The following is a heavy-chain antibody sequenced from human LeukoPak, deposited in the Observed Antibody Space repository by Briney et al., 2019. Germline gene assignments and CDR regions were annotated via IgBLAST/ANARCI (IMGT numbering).Heavy chain of an antibody. CDR1: GDSVSSNSAA. CDR2: TYYRSKWYN. CDR3: ARDSSGWHKNRADHLFDY. V-gene: IGHV6-1*01. D-gene: IGHD6-19*01. Sequence: SQTLSLTCAISGDSVSSNSAAWNWIRQSPSRGLEWLGRTYYRSKWYNDYAVSVKSRITINPDTSKNQFSLQLSSVTPEDTAVYYCARDSSGWHKNRADHLFDYWGQGTLVTVSS. J-gene: IGHJ4*02.